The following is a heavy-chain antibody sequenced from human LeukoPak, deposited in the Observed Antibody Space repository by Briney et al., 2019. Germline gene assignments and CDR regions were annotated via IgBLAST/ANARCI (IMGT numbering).Heavy chain of an antibody. V-gene: IGHV3-7*01. D-gene: IGHD5-18*01. CDR2: IKKDGSEK. J-gene: IGHJ4*02. Sequence: GGSLRLSCAASGFTFSSHWMSWVRQTPGKELEWVANIKKDGSEKYYVGAVKGRFTISRDNAKTSLYLQMNSLRAEDTAVYYCARDLSGIAGYTYGRGIDYWGQGTLVTVSS. CDR1: GFTFSSHW. CDR3: ARDLSGIAGYTYGRGIDY.